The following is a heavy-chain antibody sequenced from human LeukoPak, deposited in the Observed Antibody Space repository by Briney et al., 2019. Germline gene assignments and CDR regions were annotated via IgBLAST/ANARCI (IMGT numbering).Heavy chain of an antibody. V-gene: IGHV4-30-4*08. CDR2: IYYSGST. CDR3: ARVFEYYDFWSGYYRGGPQNAFDI. D-gene: IGHD3-3*01. CDR1: GGSISSGDYY. J-gene: IGHJ3*02. Sequence: SETLSHTCTVSGGSISSGDYYWSWIRQPPGKGLEWIGYIYYSGSTYYNPSLKSRVTISVDTSKNQFSLKLSSVTAADTAVYYCARVFEYYDFWSGYYRGGPQNAFDIWGQGTMVTVSS.